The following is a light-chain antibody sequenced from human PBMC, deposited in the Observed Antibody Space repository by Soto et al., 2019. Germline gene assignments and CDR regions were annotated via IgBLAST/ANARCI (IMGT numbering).Light chain of an antibody. V-gene: IGLV2-14*01. CDR3: SSYTSSRSWV. Sequence: QSALTQPASVSGSPGQSITISCTGTSSDVAFYNHVSWFQQYPGKGPKLVIYEVSNRPSGVSHRFSGSKSGNTASLTISGLQAEDEADYHCSSYTSSRSWVFGGGTKLTVL. CDR1: SSDVAFYNH. J-gene: IGLJ3*02. CDR2: EVS.